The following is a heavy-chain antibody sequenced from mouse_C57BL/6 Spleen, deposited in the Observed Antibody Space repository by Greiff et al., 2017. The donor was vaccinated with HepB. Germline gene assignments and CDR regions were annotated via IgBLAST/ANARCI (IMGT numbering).Heavy chain of an antibody. CDR3: ARGGGDGYYYAMDY. J-gene: IGHJ4*01. CDR2: IYPRSGNT. D-gene: IGHD2-3*01. V-gene: IGHV1-81*01. CDR1: GYTFTSYG. Sequence: VQLQQSGAELARPGASVKLSCKASGYTFTSYGISWVKQSTGQGLEWIGEIYPRSGNTYYNEKFKGKATLTADKSSSTAYMELRSLTSEDSAVYFCARGGGDGYYYAMDYWGQGTSVTVAS.